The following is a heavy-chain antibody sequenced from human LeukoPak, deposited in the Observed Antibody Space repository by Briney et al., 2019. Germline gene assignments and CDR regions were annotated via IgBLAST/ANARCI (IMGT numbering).Heavy chain of an antibody. V-gene: IGHV4-4*07. CDR2: IYTTGKT. CDR1: SGSINSYY. Sequence: SETLSLTCTVSSGSINSYYWGWVRQPAGRGLEWIGRIYTTGKTDYNPSLKSRLTMSVDTSKRQFSLNLRTETAADTAIYYCARHGYTASHYFLDFWSQGTLVTVSS. CDR3: ARHGYTASHYFLDF. J-gene: IGHJ4*02. D-gene: IGHD3-16*01.